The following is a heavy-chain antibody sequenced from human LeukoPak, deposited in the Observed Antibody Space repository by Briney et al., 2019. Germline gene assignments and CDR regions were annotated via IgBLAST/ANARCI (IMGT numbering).Heavy chain of an antibody. Sequence: SETLSLTCAVSGASFSSDYWTWIRQPPGKGLGWIAEINHRGRSNYKPSLKSRVAISVDTSKNQFSLNLSSVTAADTARYYCARGLYDSGDYHYGIRAYYCDTWGQGTLVTVSS. D-gene: IGHD3-22*01. J-gene: IGHJ4*02. CDR1: GASFSSDY. CDR3: ARGLYDSGDYHYGIRAYYCDT. CDR2: INHRGRS. V-gene: IGHV4-34*01.